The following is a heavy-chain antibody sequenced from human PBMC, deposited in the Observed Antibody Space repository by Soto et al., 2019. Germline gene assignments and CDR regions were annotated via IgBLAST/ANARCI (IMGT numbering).Heavy chain of an antibody. CDR3: ASLSSSYGVDTAMVTDY. J-gene: IGHJ4*02. V-gene: IGHV4-59*01. CDR2: IYYSGST. CDR1: GGSFSGYY. D-gene: IGHD5-18*01. Sequence: SETLSLTCAVYGGSFSGYYWSWIRQPPGKGLEWIGYIYYSGSTNYNPSLKSRVTISVDTSKNQFSLKLSSVTAADTAVYYCASLSSSYGVDTAMVTDYWGQGTLVTVSS.